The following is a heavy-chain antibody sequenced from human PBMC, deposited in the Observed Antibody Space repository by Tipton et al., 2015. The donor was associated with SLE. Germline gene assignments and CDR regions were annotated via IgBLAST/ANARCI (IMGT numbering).Heavy chain of an antibody. J-gene: IGHJ6*03. Sequence: QLVQSGPEVKRPGASVRVSCKASGYTFTDFYLHWVRQAPGQGLEWVGWINPHSGGTNLALKFQGRVSMTRDTSITTAYIEITSLTSDDTAIYYCAKEATTVTTSDYMDVWGKGTKVTVS. V-gene: IGHV1-2*02. CDR2: INPHSGGT. D-gene: IGHD4-11*01. CDR3: AKEATTVTTSDYMDV. CDR1: GYTFTDFY.